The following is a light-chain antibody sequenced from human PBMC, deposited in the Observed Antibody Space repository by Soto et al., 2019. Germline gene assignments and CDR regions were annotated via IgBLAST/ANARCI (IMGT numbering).Light chain of an antibody. CDR3: TSYTSSTTLYV. CDR1: SSDVGAYKY. Sequence: QSVLTQPASVSGSPGQSITISCTGTSSDVGAYKYVSWYQQQAGKSPRLIIYEVNNRPSGVSNRFSGSKSGNTASLTISGLQAEDEADYYCTSYTSSTTLYVFGSGTKVTVL. J-gene: IGLJ1*01. CDR2: EVN. V-gene: IGLV2-14*01.